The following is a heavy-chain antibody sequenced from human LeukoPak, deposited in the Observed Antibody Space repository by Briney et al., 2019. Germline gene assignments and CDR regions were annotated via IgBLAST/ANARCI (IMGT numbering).Heavy chain of an antibody. V-gene: IGHV4-39*01. CDR3: AQVVAATHLWYYFDY. J-gene: IGHJ4*02. D-gene: IGHD2-15*01. CDR2: IYYSGST. Sequence: SETLSLTCTDSGGSISSSSYYWGWIRQPPGKGLEWIGSIYYSGSTYYNPSLKSRVTISVDTSKNQFSLKLSSVTAADTAVYYCAQVVAATHLWYYFDYWGQGTLVTVSS. CDR1: GGSISSSSYY.